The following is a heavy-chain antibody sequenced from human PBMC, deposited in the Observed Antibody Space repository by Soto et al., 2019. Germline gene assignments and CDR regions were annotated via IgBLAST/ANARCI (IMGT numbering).Heavy chain of an antibody. CDR2: IIPILGIA. Sequence: QVQLVQSGAEVKKPGSSVKVSCKASGGTFSSYTISWVRQAPGQGLEWMGRIIPILGIANYAQKFQGRVTITADKSTSTAYIELSRLSSEDTAVYYCAREVVVPAASNWFDPWGQGTLVTVSS. CDR3: AREVVVPAASNWFDP. V-gene: IGHV1-69*08. D-gene: IGHD2-2*01. J-gene: IGHJ5*02. CDR1: GGTFSSYT.